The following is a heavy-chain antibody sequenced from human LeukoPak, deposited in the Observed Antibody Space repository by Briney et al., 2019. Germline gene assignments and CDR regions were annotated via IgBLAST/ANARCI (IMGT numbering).Heavy chain of an antibody. D-gene: IGHD3-22*01. CDR3: ARHSYDSSGYGDASDI. CDR1: GYSFTSYW. Sequence: GESLKISCKGSGYSFTSYWIGWVRQMPGKGLEWMGIIYPGDSDTRYSPSFQGQVTISADKSTTTASLQWSSLKASDTAMYYCARHSYDSSGYGDASDIWGQGTMVTVSS. J-gene: IGHJ3*02. CDR2: IYPGDSDT. V-gene: IGHV5-51*01.